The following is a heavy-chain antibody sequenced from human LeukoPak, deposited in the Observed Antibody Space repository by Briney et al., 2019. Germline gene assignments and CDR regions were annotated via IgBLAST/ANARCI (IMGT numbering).Heavy chain of an antibody. CDR2: ISSSGSTK. Sequence: GGSLRLSSAASGFTFSTYEMDWVRQAPGKGLEWVSYISSSGSTKYYTDSVKGRFTISRDNAKNSLYLQMNSLRAEDTAVYYCARDESWLPDYWGQGTLVTVSS. CDR3: ARDESWLPDY. CDR1: GFTFSTYE. D-gene: IGHD5-18*01. J-gene: IGHJ4*02. V-gene: IGHV3-48*03.